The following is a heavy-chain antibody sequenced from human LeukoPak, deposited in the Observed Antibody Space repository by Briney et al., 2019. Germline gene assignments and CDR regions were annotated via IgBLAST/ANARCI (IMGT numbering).Heavy chain of an antibody. CDR3: ARDRELYFYYYYMDV. D-gene: IGHD1-7*01. J-gene: IGHJ6*03. Sequence: SETLSLACTVSGGSISSYYWSWIRQPPGKGLEWIGYIYYSGSTNYNPSLKSRVTISVDTSKNQFSLQLNSVTPEDTAVYYCARDRELYFYYYYMDVWGKGTTVTVSS. V-gene: IGHV4-59*12. CDR1: GGSISSYY. CDR2: IYYSGST.